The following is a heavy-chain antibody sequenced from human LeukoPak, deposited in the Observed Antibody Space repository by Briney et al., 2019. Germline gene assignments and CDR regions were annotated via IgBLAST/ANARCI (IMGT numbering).Heavy chain of an antibody. CDR1: GFTVSSNY. Sequence: GGSLRLSCAASGFTVSSNYMSWVRQAPGKGLEWVSVIYSGGSTYYADSVKGRFTISRDNSKNTLYLQMNSLRAEDTAVYYCAKVWAPGKRPDAFDIWGQGTMVTVSS. V-gene: IGHV3-53*05. CDR3: AKVWAPGKRPDAFDI. CDR2: IYSGGST. J-gene: IGHJ3*02. D-gene: IGHD6-25*01.